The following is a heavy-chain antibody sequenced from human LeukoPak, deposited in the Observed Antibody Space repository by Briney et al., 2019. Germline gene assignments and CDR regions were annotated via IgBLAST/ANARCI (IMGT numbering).Heavy chain of an antibody. CDR3: ARAMVSAMAHSPFGF. CDR2: IYPGDSDT. J-gene: IGHJ4*02. V-gene: IGHV5-51*01. Sequence: GESLKISCKGSGYSFTTYWIGWVRQMPGKGLEWMGIIYPGDSDTRYSPSFQGQVTISADKSISTAYLQWSSLKAPDSAMYFCARAMVSAMAHSPFGFWGQGTLVTVSS. D-gene: IGHD5-18*01. CDR1: GYSFTTYW.